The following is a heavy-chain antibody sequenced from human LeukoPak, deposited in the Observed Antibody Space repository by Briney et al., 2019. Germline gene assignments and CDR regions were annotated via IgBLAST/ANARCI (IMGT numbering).Heavy chain of an antibody. CDR1: GYTFTSYG. V-gene: IGHV1-18*03. Sequence: ASVKVSCKASGYTFTSYGISWVRQAPGQGLEWMGWISAYNGNTNYAQKLQGRVTMTTDTSTSTAYMELRSLRSDDMAVYYCARDGGSSSLYYYYYGMDVWGQGTTVTVSS. CDR2: ISAYNGNT. CDR3: ARDGGSSSLYYYYYGMDV. J-gene: IGHJ6*02. D-gene: IGHD6-6*01.